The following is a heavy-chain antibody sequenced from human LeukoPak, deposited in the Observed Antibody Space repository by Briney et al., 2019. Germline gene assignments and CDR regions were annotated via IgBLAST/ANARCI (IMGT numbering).Heavy chain of an antibody. CDR3: ARDREYYDILTGYKVSHYFDY. Sequence: GGSLRLSCAASGFTFNNYAMHWIRQAPGKGLEWVAIISYDGSNKYYADSVKGRFTISRDNSKNTLFLQMNSLRAEDTAVYYCARDREYYDILTGYKVSHYFDYWGQGTLVTVSS. CDR1: GFTFNNYA. D-gene: IGHD3-9*01. J-gene: IGHJ4*02. V-gene: IGHV3-30*04. CDR2: ISYDGSNK.